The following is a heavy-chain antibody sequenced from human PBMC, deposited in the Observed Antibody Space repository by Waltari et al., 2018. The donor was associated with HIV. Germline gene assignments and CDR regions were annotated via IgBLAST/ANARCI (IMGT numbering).Heavy chain of an antibody. D-gene: IGHD3-16*01. Sequence: QIALKESGPALVRPTQTLTLTCSFSGFSLTTVGVGVAWIRQPPGEALDWLAVIYWHAEKRYSPSLATRLNISKDASKNEVVLTLANTDPPDTATYFCAHTLGRGAVYFDHWGQGIPVTISS. CDR2: IYWHAEK. V-gene: IGHV2-5*01. CDR3: AHTLGRGAVYFDH. J-gene: IGHJ4*02. CDR1: GFSLTTVGVG.